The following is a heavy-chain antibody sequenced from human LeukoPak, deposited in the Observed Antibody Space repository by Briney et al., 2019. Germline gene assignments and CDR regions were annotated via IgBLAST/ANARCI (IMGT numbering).Heavy chain of an antibody. D-gene: IGHD6-13*01. CDR2: TNHSGST. J-gene: IGHJ4*02. CDR3: ARGIAAAGTAEIPPFDY. Sequence: PSETLSLTCAVYGGSFSGYYWSWIRQPPGKGLEWIGETNHSGSTNYNPSLKSRVTISVDTSKNQFSLKLSSVTAADTAVYYCARGIAAAGTAEIPPFDYWGQGTLVTVSS. V-gene: IGHV4-34*01. CDR1: GGSFSGYY.